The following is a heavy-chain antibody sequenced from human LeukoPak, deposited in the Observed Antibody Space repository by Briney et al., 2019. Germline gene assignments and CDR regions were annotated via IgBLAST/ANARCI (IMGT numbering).Heavy chain of an antibody. CDR2: ISAYDGYT. D-gene: IGHD6-6*01. Sequence: ASVKVSCKAAGYTFVSHGIRWVRLAPGQGLEWMGWISAYDGYTNHAQKFQGRVTMTTDSSTSTAYMELRSLRSDDTAVYYCARVSGSIVARLAWFDSWGQGTLVTVSS. CDR3: ARVSGSIVARLAWFDS. CDR1: GYTFVSHG. J-gene: IGHJ5*01. V-gene: IGHV1-18*01.